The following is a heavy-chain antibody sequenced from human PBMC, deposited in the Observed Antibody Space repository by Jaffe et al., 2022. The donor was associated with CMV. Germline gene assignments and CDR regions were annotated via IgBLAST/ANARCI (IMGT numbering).Heavy chain of an antibody. J-gene: IGHJ4*02. Sequence: QVQLVQSGAEVKKPGSSVKVSCKASGGTFSMYTISWVRQAPGEGLEWMGGIIPIIGTANYAPKFQGRVAITADESTTTAYMELSSLRSEDTAVYYCARVEDSSGYYYAIEYWGQGTLVTVSP. D-gene: IGHD3-22*01. CDR3: ARVEDSSGYYYAIEY. CDR2: IIPIIGTA. V-gene: IGHV1-69*01. CDR1: GGTFSMYT.